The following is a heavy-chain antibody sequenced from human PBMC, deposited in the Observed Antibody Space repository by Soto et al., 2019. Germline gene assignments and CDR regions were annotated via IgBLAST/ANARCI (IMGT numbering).Heavy chain of an antibody. CDR1: GCSICSGGYS. V-gene: IGHV4-30-2*01. D-gene: IGHD2-2*01. CDR2: IYHSGST. J-gene: IGHJ5*02. Sequence: PSETLSLTCAVSGCSICSGGYSWSWIRQPPGKGLEWIGYIYHSGSTYYNPSLKSRVTISVDRSKNQFSLKLSSVTAADTAVYYCARVPTPWGQGTLVTVSS. CDR3: ARVPTP.